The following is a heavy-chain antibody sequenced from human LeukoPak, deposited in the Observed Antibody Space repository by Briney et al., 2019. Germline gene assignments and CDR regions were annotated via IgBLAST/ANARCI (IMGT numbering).Heavy chain of an antibody. D-gene: IGHD2/OR15-2a*01. J-gene: IGHJ4*02. CDR3: ARGGASMDFHY. CDR1: GASFSGYY. CDR2: INHSGST. Sequence: SETLSLTCAVYGASFSGYYWSWIRQPPGKGREWIGEINHSGSTNYNPSLKSRVTISGDTSKTQFSLNLTSVTAAATAVYYCARGGASMDFHYWGQGTLVTVSS. V-gene: IGHV4-34*01.